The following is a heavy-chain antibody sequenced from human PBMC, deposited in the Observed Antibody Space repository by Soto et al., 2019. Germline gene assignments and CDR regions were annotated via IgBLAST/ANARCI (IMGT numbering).Heavy chain of an antibody. CDR3: ARGITLLRGVPPDGYYGMDV. J-gene: IGHJ6*02. D-gene: IGHD3-10*01. V-gene: IGHV1-18*04. Sequence: QVQLVQSGAEVKKPGASVKVSCKASGYTFTSYGISWVRQAPGQGLEWMGWISAYNGNTNYAQKLQGRVTMTTDTPTSTAYMEPRSLRSDDTAVDYCARGITLLRGVPPDGYYGMDVWGQGTTVTVSS. CDR1: GYTFTSYG. CDR2: ISAYNGNT.